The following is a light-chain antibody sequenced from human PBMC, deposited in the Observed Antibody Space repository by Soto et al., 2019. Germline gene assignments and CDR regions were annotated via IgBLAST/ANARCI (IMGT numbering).Light chain of an antibody. CDR1: QSVTSSD. J-gene: IGKJ5*01. V-gene: IGKV3-20*01. CDR2: GSS. CDR3: QQYGSSLFP. Sequence: ETVLTQSPGTLSLSPGERATLSCRASQSVTSSDLAWYQQKPGQAPRVLIYGSSIRATGIPDRFSGSGSETDFILSISRLEPEDFAVYYCQQYGSSLFPFGQGTRLEIK.